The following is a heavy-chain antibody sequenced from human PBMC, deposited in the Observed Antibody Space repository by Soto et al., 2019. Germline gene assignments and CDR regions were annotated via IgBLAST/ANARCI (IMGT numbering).Heavy chain of an antibody. CDR2: IKSKTDGGTT. Sequence: PGGSMRLSCAASGFTFSNAWMSWVRQAPGKGLEWVGRIKSKTDGGTTDYAAPVKGRFTISRDDSKNTLYLQMNSLKTEDTAVYYCTTDFSPCITISGVVINSGAFDIWGQGTMVTVSS. CDR3: TTDFSPCITISGVVINSGAFDI. J-gene: IGHJ3*02. V-gene: IGHV3-15*01. CDR1: GFTFSNAW. D-gene: IGHD3-3*01.